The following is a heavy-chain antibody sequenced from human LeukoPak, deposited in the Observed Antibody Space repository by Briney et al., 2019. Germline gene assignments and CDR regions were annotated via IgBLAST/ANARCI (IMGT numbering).Heavy chain of an antibody. CDR3: ARRGIVVVPAAMRAFDY. V-gene: IGHV4-34*01. Sequence: PSETLSLTCAAYGGSFSGYYWSWIRQPPGKGLEWIGEINHSGSTNYNPSLKSRVTISVDTSKNQFSLKLSSVTAADTAVYYCARRGIVVVPAAMRAFDYWGQGTLVTVSS. CDR1: GGSFSGYY. CDR2: INHSGST. J-gene: IGHJ4*02. D-gene: IGHD2-2*01.